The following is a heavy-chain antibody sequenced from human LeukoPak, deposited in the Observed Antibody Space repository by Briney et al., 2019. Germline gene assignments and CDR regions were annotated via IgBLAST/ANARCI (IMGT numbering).Heavy chain of an antibody. D-gene: IGHD6-13*01. J-gene: IGHJ4*02. CDR2: INPNTGGT. CDR1: GYTFTDYY. CDR3: ARGGVRTAASNFAY. V-gene: IGHV1-2*02. Sequence: ASVKVSYTASGYTFTDYYIHWVRQAPGQGLEWMAWINPNTGGTKYAQKFQVRVTLTRDTSINTAYMELTRLRSDDTAVYYCARGGVRTAASNFAYWGQGTLVTVSP.